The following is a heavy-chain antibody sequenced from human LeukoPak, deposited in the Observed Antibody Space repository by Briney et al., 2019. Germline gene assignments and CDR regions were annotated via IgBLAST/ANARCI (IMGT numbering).Heavy chain of an antibody. Sequence: GGSLRLSCAASGFTVSSNYMSWVRQAPGKGLEWVSVIYAGGSRYYADSVKGRFTISRDNSKNTLYLQMNSLRAEDMAVYYCASRPGFDYWGQGTLVTVSS. CDR2: IYAGGSR. J-gene: IGHJ4*02. D-gene: IGHD6-6*01. CDR3: ASRPGFDY. CDR1: GFTVSSNY. V-gene: IGHV3-53*01.